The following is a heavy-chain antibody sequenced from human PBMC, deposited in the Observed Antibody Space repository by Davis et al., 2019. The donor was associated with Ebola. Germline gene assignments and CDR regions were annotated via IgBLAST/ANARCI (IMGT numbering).Heavy chain of an antibody. J-gene: IGHJ4*02. D-gene: IGHD1-7*01. CDR3: ARDSPITGTIL. CDR2: INHSGST. Sequence: SETLSLTCAVYGGSFSGYYWSWIRQPPGKGLEWIGEINHSGSTNYNPSLKSRVTISVDKSKNQFSLKLSSVTAADTAVYYCARDSPITGTILWGQGTLVTVSS. V-gene: IGHV4-34*01. CDR1: GGSFSGYY.